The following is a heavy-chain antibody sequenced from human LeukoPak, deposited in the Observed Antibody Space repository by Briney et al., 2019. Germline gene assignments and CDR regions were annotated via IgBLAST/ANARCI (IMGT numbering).Heavy chain of an antibody. Sequence: PSETLPLTCAVYGGSFSGYYWSWIRQPPGKGLEWIGYIYYSGSTNYNPSLKSRVTISVDTSKNQFSLKLSSVTAADTAVYYCARYDYGDYEGGLDWGQGTLVTVSS. CDR2: IYYSGST. CDR1: GGSFSGYY. V-gene: IGHV4-59*01. CDR3: ARYDYGDYEGGLD. J-gene: IGHJ4*02. D-gene: IGHD4-17*01.